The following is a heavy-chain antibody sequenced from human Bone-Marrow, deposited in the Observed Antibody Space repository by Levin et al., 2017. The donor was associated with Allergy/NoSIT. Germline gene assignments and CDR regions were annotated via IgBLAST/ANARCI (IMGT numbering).Heavy chain of an antibody. V-gene: IGHV3-66*01. CDR3: ARDVFRIINDC. D-gene: IGHD3-10*01. J-gene: IGHJ4*02. CDR1: GFTVNNNQ. CDR2: IYSNGVT. Sequence: PGGSLRLSCAASGFTVNNNQMNWVRQFPGKGLEWVSIIYSNGVTNYADSVKGRFIISRDNSKNTLYLQMNSLRAEDTAIYYCARDVFRIINDCWGQGTLVTVSS.